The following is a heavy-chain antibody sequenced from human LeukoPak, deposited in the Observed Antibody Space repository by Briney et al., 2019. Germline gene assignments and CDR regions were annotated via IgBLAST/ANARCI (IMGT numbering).Heavy chain of an antibody. CDR3: ARVENAVVKPGGVFDP. D-gene: IGHD3-22*01. Sequence: ASETLSLTCTVSGYSITSGYYWGWIRQPPGKGLEWIGSIYQSGSTYYNPSLKSRVTISVDTSKNQFSLKLSSVTAADTAVCYWARVENAVVKPGGVFDPGGKGKRVTV. CDR1: GYSITSGYY. CDR2: IYQSGST. V-gene: IGHV4-38-2*02. J-gene: IGHJ3*01.